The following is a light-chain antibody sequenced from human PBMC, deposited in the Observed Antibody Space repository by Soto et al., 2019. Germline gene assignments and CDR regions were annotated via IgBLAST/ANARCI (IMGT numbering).Light chain of an antibody. CDR3: KQRSNWPVT. CDR2: GAS. Sequence: EIVLTQSPGTLPLSPGERATLSCRASQSLGGSLAWYQQKPGQAPRLLIYGASTRVTGIPARFSGSGSGTEFTLTCGSLQPDDFAVYYCKQRSNWPVTFGQGTRLEIK. J-gene: IGKJ5*01. V-gene: IGKV3-15*01. CDR1: QSLGGS.